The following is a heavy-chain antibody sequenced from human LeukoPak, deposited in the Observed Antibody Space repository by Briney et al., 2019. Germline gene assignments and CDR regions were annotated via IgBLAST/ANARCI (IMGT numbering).Heavy chain of an antibody. J-gene: IGHJ4*02. CDR2: ISADNGNT. CDR3: ARDPKRLWFGDRIFDY. V-gene: IGHV1-18*01. Sequence: ASVKVSCKASGYTFTSYGISWVRQAPGQGLEWMGWISADNGNTNYAQKLQGRVTMTTDTSTSTAYMELRSLRSDDTAVYYCARDPKRLWFGDRIFDYWGQGTLVTVSS. D-gene: IGHD3-10*01. CDR1: GYTFTSYG.